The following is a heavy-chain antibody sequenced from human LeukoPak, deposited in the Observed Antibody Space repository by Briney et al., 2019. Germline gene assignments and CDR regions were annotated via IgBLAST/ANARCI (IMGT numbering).Heavy chain of an antibody. CDR1: GGSISSYY. D-gene: IGHD3-10*01. CDR3: ARQPSPYYYTH. CDR2: IYYSGST. V-gene: IGHV4-59*08. J-gene: IGHJ4*02. Sequence: PSETLSLTCTVSGGSISSYYWSWIRQPPGKGLEWIGYIYYSGSTNYNPSLKSRVTISVDTSKNQFSLKLSSVTAADTAVYYCARQPSPYYYTHWGQGTLVTVSS.